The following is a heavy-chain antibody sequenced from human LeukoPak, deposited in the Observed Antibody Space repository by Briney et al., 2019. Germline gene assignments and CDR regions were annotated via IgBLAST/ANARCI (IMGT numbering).Heavy chain of an antibody. J-gene: IGHJ4*02. CDR1: GYSFTSYW. D-gene: IGHD6-19*01. CDR2: IDPSDSYT. Sequence: GESLKISCKGSGYSFTSYWISWVRQMPGKGLEWMGRIDPSDSYTNYSPSFQGHVTISADKSIGTAYLQWSSLEASDTAMYYCARHQFSYSSGWYVWGQGTLVTVSS. CDR3: ARHQFSYSSGWYV. V-gene: IGHV5-10-1*01.